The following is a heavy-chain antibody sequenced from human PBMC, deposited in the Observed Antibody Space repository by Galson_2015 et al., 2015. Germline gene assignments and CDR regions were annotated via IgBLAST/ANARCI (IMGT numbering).Heavy chain of an antibody. D-gene: IGHD2-21*01. V-gene: IGHV1-3*01. J-gene: IGHJ4*02. CDR2: INVGNSNT. Sequence: SVKVSCKASGYTFIIYDMNWVRQAPGQRLEWMGWINVGNSNTKYSESFQGRITLTRDTSASAVYMELSSLRSEDTAVYYCVRGGDPRYWGQGALVTVSS. CDR3: VRGGDPRY. CDR1: GYTFIIYD.